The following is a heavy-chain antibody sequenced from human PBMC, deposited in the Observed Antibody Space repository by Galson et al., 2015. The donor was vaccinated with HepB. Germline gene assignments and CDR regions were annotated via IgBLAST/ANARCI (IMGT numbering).Heavy chain of an antibody. Sequence: SLRLACAASGCTFGDYAMSWVRQAPGTGLEWVGFIRSNAYGGTTEYAASVKCRFTISRDDSKSIAYLQMNSLKTEDTAVYYCTRDAAYCGGDCYPEDYWGQGTPVTVSS. D-gene: IGHD2-21*02. CDR3: TRDAAYCGGDCYPEDY. J-gene: IGHJ4*02. V-gene: IGHV3-49*04. CDR1: GCTFGDYA. CDR2: IRSNAYGGTT.